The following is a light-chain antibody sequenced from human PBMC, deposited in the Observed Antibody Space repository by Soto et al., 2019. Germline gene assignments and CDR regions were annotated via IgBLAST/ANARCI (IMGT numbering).Light chain of an antibody. CDR1: QTISSY. Sequence: DIQMTQSPSSLSASVGDGVTITCRASQTISSYLNWYQQRPGIAPRLLIYAASTLQSGVPSRFSGRGFATNFTLAINSLQPEDFATYCCQQSYSPPFTFGPGTKVDIK. CDR3: QQSYSPPFT. V-gene: IGKV1-39*01. J-gene: IGKJ3*01. CDR2: AAS.